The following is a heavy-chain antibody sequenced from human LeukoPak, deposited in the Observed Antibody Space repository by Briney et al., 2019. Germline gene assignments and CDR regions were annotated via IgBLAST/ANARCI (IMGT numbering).Heavy chain of an antibody. D-gene: IGHD3-10*02. V-gene: IGHV3-64*01. J-gene: IGHJ6*04. Sequence: PGGSLRLSCAASGFTFSNYPIHWVRQAPGKGLEFVSSIHSNGISTYYGNSVKGRFTVSRDNSKNTLYLQMNSLRAEDTDVYYCAELGITMIGGVWGKGTTVTISS. CDR3: AELGITMIGGV. CDR1: GFTFSNYP. CDR2: IHSNGIST.